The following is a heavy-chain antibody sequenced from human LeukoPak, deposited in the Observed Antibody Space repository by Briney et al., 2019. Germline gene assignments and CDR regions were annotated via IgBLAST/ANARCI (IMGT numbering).Heavy chain of an antibody. Sequence: ASVKVSCKASGYTFTGYYMHWVRQAPGQGLEWMGWINPNSGGTNYAQKFQGWVTMTRDTSISTAYMELSRLRSDDTAVYYCARVWRYDSSGYYYDYWGQGTLVTVSS. CDR2: INPNSGGT. CDR3: ARVWRYDSSGYYYDY. V-gene: IGHV1-2*04. D-gene: IGHD3-22*01. CDR1: GYTFTGYY. J-gene: IGHJ4*02.